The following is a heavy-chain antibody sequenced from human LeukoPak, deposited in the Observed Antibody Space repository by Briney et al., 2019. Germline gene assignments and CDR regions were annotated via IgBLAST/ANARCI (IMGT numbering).Heavy chain of an antibody. V-gene: IGHV3-33*02. CDR1: GFIFSHYG. J-gene: IGHJ4*01. D-gene: IGHD4-11*01. Sequence: GGSLRLSCAASGFIFSHYGMHWVRQAPGKGVEWVAVIWSDATNRIYAAAVEGRFTSSRDNSPHTLFLQMNTLRAEDTAIYYCARDAQRGFDYSNSLQYWGHGTLVTVSS. CDR2: IWSDATNR. CDR3: ARDAQRGFDYSNSLQY.